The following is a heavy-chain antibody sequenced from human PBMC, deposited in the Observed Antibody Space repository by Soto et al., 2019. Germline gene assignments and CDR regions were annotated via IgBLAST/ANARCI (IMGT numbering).Heavy chain of an antibody. J-gene: IGHJ6*02. V-gene: IGHV1-69*06. CDR3: ARQGPVGGNYGMDV. CDR1: GGTFSTYA. D-gene: IGHD6-19*01. CDR2: VIPIFATP. Sequence: QVQLLQSGAEVKKPVSSVKVSCKASGGTFSTYAINWVRLAPGLGLEWMGGVIPIFATPRYAQRLQGRVTITADKTTRTASMKPRSLKSAHPAVYYSARQGPVGGNYGMDVSGPGTTVTVSS.